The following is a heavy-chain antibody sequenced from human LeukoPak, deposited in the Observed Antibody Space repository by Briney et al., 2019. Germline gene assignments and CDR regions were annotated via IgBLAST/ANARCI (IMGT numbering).Heavy chain of an antibody. V-gene: IGHV1-18*01. CDR1: GYTFTSYG. CDR2: ISAYNGNT. CDR3: ARDGKGFWSGYSSVATFDY. Sequence: GASVKVSCKASGYTFTSYGISWVRQAPGQGLEWMGWISAYNGNTNYAQKLQGRVTMTTDTSTSTAYMELRSLRSDDTAVYYCARDGKGFWSGYSSVATFDYWGQGTLVTVSS. D-gene: IGHD3-3*01. J-gene: IGHJ4*02.